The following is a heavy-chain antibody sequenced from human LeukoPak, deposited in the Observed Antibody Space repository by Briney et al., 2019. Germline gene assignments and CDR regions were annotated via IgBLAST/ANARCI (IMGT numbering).Heavy chain of an antibody. Sequence: GGTLRLSCAASGFTFSNYGMSWVRQAPGKGLEWVSIISGGGVTTYYADSVKGRFTISRDNSKNALYLQMDSLRVEDTAVYYCAKDSRYGYRWDYDYWGQGTLVTVFS. CDR1: GFTFSNYG. CDR2: ISGGGVTT. V-gene: IGHV3-23*01. J-gene: IGHJ4*02. CDR3: AKDSRYGYRWDYDY. D-gene: IGHD5-18*01.